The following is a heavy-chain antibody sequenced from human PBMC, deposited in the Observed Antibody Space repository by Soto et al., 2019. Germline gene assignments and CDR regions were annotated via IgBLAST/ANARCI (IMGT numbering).Heavy chain of an antibody. CDR1: GFTFNSYA. D-gene: IGHD1-1*01. Sequence: PGGSLRLSCEDSGFTFNSYAMHWVRQPPGKGLEWVAVISNDGSDKYYAASVKGRFTISRDNSKNTLDLQMNNLRHEDTAVYYCARDPEPYTGNSYFDQWGQGTLVTVSS. J-gene: IGHJ4*02. CDR2: ISNDGSDK. CDR3: ARDPEPYTGNSYFDQ. V-gene: IGHV3-30*04.